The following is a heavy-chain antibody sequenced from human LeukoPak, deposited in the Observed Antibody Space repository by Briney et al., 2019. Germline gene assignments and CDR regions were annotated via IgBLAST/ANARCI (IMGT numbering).Heavy chain of an antibody. CDR1: GYTLTELS. V-gene: IGHV1-24*01. CDR3: ATNVVVPAAMAGYYGMDV. D-gene: IGHD2-2*01. Sequence: ASVKVSCKVSGYTLTELSMHWVRQAPGKGLEWMGGFDPEDGETIYAQKFQGRVTMTEDTSTDTAYKELSSLRSEDTAVYYCATNVVVPAAMAGYYGMDVWGQGTTVTVSS. CDR2: FDPEDGET. J-gene: IGHJ6*02.